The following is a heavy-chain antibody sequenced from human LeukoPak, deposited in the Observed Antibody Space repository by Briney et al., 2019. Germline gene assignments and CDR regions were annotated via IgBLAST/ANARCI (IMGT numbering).Heavy chain of an antibody. V-gene: IGHV1-2*02. Sequence: GASVKVSCKASGYTFTGYYMHWVRQAPGQGLEWMGWINPNSGGTNYAQRFQGRVTMSRATSISTAYMWGSRLRSDDTAVYYCARDVGVRGVIRGFDYWGQGTLVTVSS. CDR3: ARDVGVRGVIRGFDY. CDR2: INPNSGGT. D-gene: IGHD3-10*01. J-gene: IGHJ4*02. CDR1: GYTFTGYY.